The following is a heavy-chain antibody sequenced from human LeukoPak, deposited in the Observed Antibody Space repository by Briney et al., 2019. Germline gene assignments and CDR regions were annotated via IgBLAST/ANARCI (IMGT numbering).Heavy chain of an antibody. Sequence: GGSLRLSCAASGFTFSSYAMSWVRQAPGKGLEWVSAISGSGGSTYYADSVKGRFTISRDNSKNTLYLQMNSLRAEDTAVYYCAKDQVAVAARKGGLDYYIDVWGKGTTVTVSS. CDR2: ISGSGGST. CDR3: AKDQVAVAARKGGLDYYIDV. J-gene: IGHJ6*03. V-gene: IGHV3-23*01. CDR1: GFTFSSYA. D-gene: IGHD6-19*01.